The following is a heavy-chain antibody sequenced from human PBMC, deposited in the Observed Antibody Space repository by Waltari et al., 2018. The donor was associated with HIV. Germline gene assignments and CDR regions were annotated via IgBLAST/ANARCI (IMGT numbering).Heavy chain of an antibody. D-gene: IGHD7-27*01. CDR1: GFTFSKYT. J-gene: IGHJ4*02. V-gene: IGHV3-48*01. Sequence: EVQLVESGGGWVQPGGSLGLSCAASGFTFSKYTRNWVCQDPGKGLEWVSYISRSSSSIFYADSVKGRFTISRDNAKNSLYLQMNSLRVEDTAVYYCARDINGGWGYWGQGTLVTVAS. CDR2: ISRSSSSI. CDR3: ARDINGGWGY.